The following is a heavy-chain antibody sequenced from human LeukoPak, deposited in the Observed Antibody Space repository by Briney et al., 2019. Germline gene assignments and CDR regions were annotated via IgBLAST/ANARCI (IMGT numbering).Heavy chain of an antibody. Sequence: PGGSLRLSCAASGFTFTNAWMNWVRQAPGKGLEWVGHIKSETDGGTIDYAAPVKGRFTISRDNSKNTLYLQMNSLRAEDTAVYYCAKHIVNYDILTGFDYWGQGTLVTVSS. CDR3: AKHIVNYDILTGFDY. D-gene: IGHD3-9*01. J-gene: IGHJ4*02. CDR2: IKSETDGGTI. CDR1: GFTFTNAW. V-gene: IGHV3-15*01.